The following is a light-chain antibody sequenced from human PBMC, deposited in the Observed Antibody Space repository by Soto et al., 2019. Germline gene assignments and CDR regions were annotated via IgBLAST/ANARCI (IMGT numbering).Light chain of an antibody. CDR3: QQYNNWS. J-gene: IGKJ5*01. CDR1: QSVGSN. V-gene: IGKV3-15*01. CDR2: AAS. Sequence: EVGMTQSPATLSVSPGETATLSCRASQSVGSNLAWYQQKPGQAPRLLIYAASTRATGIPARFSGSGSGTEFTLTISSLQSEDFAVYYCQQYNNWSFGQGTRLEIK.